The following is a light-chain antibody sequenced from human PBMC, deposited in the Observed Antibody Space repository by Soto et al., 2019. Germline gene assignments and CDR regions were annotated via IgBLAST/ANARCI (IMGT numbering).Light chain of an antibody. Sequence: ETVLMQSPGTLSLSPGERATLSCSASQIVNSSYLAWYQQRPGQAPRLLIYGASNRATGIPDRFSGSGSGTDFTLTISRLELEDFATYWCHQTFTPPLTFGGGTKVEI. CDR2: GAS. CDR1: QIVNSSY. J-gene: IGKJ4*01. V-gene: IGKV3-20*01. CDR3: HQTFTPPLT.